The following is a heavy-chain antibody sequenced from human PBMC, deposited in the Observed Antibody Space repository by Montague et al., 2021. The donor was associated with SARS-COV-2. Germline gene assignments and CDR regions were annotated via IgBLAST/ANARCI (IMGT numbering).Heavy chain of an antibody. CDR2: ISYSGRT. J-gene: IGHJ4*02. CDR3: ARMYVPAHGTSAASYSDY. Sequence: SQTLSLTCIVSGGSISSDDSYWTWIRPHPGKGLEWIGYISYSGRTSYNVSLKSRLTISADTSDNQFSLKLTSMTAADTAVYYCARMYVPAHGTSAASYSDYWGRGTLVTVSS. V-gene: IGHV4-31*03. D-gene: IGHD6-13*01. CDR1: GGSISSDDSY.